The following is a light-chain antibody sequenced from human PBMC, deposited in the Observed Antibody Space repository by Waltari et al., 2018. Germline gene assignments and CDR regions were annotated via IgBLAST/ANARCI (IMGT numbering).Light chain of an antibody. CDR3: QQLKSYPIT. J-gene: IGKJ4*01. Sequence: TQLTQSPSSLAASVGDRVTISCRTSQVILGYLDWYQQKPGKAPKPLIYAESTLQSGVPSRFSGSGSGMDFNITISSLQPEDCVTYYCQQLKSYPITFGGGTKVEIK. CDR1: QVILGY. V-gene: IGKV1-9*01. CDR2: AES.